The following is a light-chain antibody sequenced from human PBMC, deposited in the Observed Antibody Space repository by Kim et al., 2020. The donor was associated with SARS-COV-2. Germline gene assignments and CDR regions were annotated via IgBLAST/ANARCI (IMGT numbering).Light chain of an antibody. J-gene: IGLJ2*01. V-gene: IGLV2-8*01. CDR3: SSYAGSYNLV. CDR1: SSDVGGFNY. Sequence: GKSVTISCTGTSSDVGGFNYVSWYQQHPGKAPKLMIYEVTKRPSGVPDRFSGSKSGNTASLTVSGLQAEDEAEYYCSSYAGSYNLVFGGGTQLTVL. CDR2: EVT.